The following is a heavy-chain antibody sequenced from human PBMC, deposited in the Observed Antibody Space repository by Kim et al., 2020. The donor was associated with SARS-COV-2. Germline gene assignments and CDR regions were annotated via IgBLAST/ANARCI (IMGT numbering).Heavy chain of an antibody. V-gene: IGHV4-59*13. D-gene: IGHD1-26*01. Sequence: SETLSLTCTVSGGSISSYYWSWIRQPPGKGLEWIGYIYYSGSTNYNPSLKSRVTISVDTSKNQFSLKLSSVTAADTAVYYCARGPPNGWELLFDYWGQGTLVTVSS. CDR1: GGSISSYY. CDR2: IYYSGST. CDR3: ARGPPNGWELLFDY. J-gene: IGHJ4*02.